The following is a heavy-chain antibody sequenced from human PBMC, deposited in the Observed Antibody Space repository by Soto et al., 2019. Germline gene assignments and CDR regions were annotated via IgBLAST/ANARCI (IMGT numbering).Heavy chain of an antibody. D-gene: IGHD1-26*01. V-gene: IGHV4-34*01. CDR2: INHSGST. CDR1: GGSFSEYI. CDR3: ATDEMGGAGRGR. J-gene: IGHJ4*02. Sequence: EALSLTCDVYGGSFSEYIWTWIRQPPGTGLEWIGEINHSGSTNYNPSLKSRVTISVDTSKNQFSLKLNSMTAADTAVYYCATDEMGGAGRGRWGQGTLVTVSS.